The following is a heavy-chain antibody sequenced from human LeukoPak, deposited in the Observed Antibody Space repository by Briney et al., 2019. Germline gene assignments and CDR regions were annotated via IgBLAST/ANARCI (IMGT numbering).Heavy chain of an antibody. D-gene: IGHD3-10*01. Sequence: SETLSLTCTVSGGSINTYYWSWIRQPPGKGLEWIGYIYYTGNTNYHPSLKSRVTVSVDTSNNQFSLKLSSVTAADAAVYYCARGSGGSRYYYYYGMDVWGQGTTVTDSS. CDR1: GGSINTYY. V-gene: IGHV4-59*01. J-gene: IGHJ6*02. CDR2: IYYTGNT. CDR3: ARGSGGSRYYYYYGMDV.